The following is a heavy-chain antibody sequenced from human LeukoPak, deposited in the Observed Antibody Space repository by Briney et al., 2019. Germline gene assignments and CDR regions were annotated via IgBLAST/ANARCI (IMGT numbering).Heavy chain of an antibody. V-gene: IGHV5-51*01. CDR2: IYPADSDT. CDR1: GYLFASHW. Sequence: GESLQISCQGSGYLFASHWIAWVRQLPGPGLEWVGIIYPADSDTKYSPSFQGQVTISVDKSISTAYLQWGSLKASDTAMYYCARQAVGDYDYWGQGTLVTVSS. J-gene: IGHJ4*02. CDR3: ARQAVGDYDY. D-gene: IGHD6-13*01.